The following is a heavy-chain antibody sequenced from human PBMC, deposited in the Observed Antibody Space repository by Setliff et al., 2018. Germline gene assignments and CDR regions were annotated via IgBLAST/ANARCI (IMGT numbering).Heavy chain of an antibody. D-gene: IGHD1-7*01. Sequence: SETLSLTCTVSGASINSGSNYWGWIRQPPGKGLEWIGRIHYRGTTYSNASLASRLTLSVDTSKNQFSLKLTSVTAADTAVYYCARTGTYRYFDSWGQGSRVTVPQ. CDR3: ARTGTYRYFDS. CDR2: IHYRGTT. CDR1: GASINSGSNY. V-gene: IGHV4-39*01. J-gene: IGHJ4*02.